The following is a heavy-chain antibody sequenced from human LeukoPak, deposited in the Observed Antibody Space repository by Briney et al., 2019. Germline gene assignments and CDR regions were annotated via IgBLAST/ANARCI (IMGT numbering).Heavy chain of an antibody. V-gene: IGHV4-59*01. D-gene: IGHD1-26*01. CDR1: GGSMSSYY. J-gene: IGHJ4*02. CDR2: IYYSGST. CDR3: ARFGSSSRTAPFDC. Sequence: PSETLSLTSTVSGGSMSSYYWSWIRQPPGKGLEWIGYIYYSGSTAYNPSLQSRVTISLDTSKSQFSLKVNSVTAADTAVYYCARFGSSSRTAPFDCWGQGTLVTVSS.